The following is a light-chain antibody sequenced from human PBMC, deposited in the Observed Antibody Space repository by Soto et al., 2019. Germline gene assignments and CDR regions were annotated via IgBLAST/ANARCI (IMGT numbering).Light chain of an antibody. Sequence: DIVMTQSPLSLPVTPGEPASISCRSSQSLLHSNGYTYLDWYLQKPGQSPQLLIYWGSNRASGVPDRFSGSGSGTDFTLKISRVEAEDVGVYYCMQALPTPLTLGPGTKVDIK. V-gene: IGKV2-28*01. J-gene: IGKJ3*01. CDR1: QSLLHSNGYTY. CDR2: WGS. CDR3: MQALPTPLT.